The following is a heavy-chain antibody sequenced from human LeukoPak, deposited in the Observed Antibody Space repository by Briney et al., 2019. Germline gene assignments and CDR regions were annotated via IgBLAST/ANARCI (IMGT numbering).Heavy chain of an antibody. J-gene: IGHJ3*02. CDR2: INPNSGGT. CDR3: ARDIDYLKREWETTRNDAFDI. V-gene: IGHV1-2*02. CDR1: GYTFTGYY. D-gene: IGHD1-26*01. Sequence: ASVKVSCKASGYTFTGYYMHWVRQAPGQGLEWMGWINPNSGGTNYAQKFQGRVTMTRDTSISTAYMELSRLRSDDTAVYCCARDIDYLKREWETTRNDAFDIWGQGTMVTVSS.